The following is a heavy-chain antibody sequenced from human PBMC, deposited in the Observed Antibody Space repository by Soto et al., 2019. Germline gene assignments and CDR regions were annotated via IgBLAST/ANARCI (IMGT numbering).Heavy chain of an antibody. CDR3: ARETYYDILTGYSNQNNWFDP. D-gene: IGHD3-9*01. V-gene: IGHV1-69*08. J-gene: IGHJ5*02. CDR2: IIPILGIA. Sequence: QVQLVQSGAGVKKPGSSVKVSCKASGGTFSSYTISWVRQAPGQGLEWMGRIIPILGIANYAQKFQGRVTITADKSTSTAYMELSSLRSEDTAVYYCARETYYDILTGYSNQNNWFDPWGQGTLVTVSS. CDR1: GGTFSSYT.